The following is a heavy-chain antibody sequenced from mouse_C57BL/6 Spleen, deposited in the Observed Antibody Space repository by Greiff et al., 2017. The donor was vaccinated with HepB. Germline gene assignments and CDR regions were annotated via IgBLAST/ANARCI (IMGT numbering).Heavy chain of an antibody. J-gene: IGHJ2*01. V-gene: IGHV5-16*01. Sequence: EVQVVESEGGLVQPGSSMKLSCTASGFTFSDYYMAWVRQVPEKGLEWVANINYDGSSTYYLDSLKSRFIISRDNAKNILYLQMSSLKSEDTATYYCARGEATVVEGYFDYWGQGTTLTVSS. D-gene: IGHD1-1*01. CDR2: INYDGSST. CDR3: ARGEATVVEGYFDY. CDR1: GFTFSDYY.